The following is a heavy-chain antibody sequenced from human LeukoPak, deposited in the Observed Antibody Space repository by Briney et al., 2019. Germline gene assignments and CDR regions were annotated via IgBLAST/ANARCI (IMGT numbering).Heavy chain of an antibody. V-gene: IGHV3-23*01. CDR1: GFTFSSYW. Sequence: GSLRLSCXASGFTFSSYWMHWVRQAPGKGLEWVSAISGSGGSTYYADSVKGRFTISRDNSKNTLYLQMNSLRAEDTAVYYCAKGYSYGTVWGQGTLVTVSS. J-gene: IGHJ4*02. D-gene: IGHD5-18*01. CDR2: ISGSGGST. CDR3: AKGYSYGTV.